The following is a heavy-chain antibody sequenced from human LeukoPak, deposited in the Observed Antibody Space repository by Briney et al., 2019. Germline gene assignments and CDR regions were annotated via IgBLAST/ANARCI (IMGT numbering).Heavy chain of an antibody. CDR2: ISGSGGST. Sequence: GGSLRLSCAASGFTFSSYAMSWVRQAPGKGLEWVSAISGSGGSTYYADSVKGRFTISRDNSKNTLYLQMNSLRAEDTAVYYCAKDPTYYYDSSGYSLFDYWGQGTLVTVSS. J-gene: IGHJ4*02. V-gene: IGHV3-23*01. CDR1: GFTFSSYA. CDR3: AKDPTYYYDSSGYSLFDY. D-gene: IGHD3-22*01.